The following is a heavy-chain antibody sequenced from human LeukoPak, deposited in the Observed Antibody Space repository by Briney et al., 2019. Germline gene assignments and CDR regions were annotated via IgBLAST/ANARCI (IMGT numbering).Heavy chain of an antibody. D-gene: IGHD1-7*01. CDR3: ARGGITGTTSFI. CDR1: GFTFSSYS. CDR2: ISSSSSYI. J-gene: IGHJ4*02. Sequence: PGGSLRLSCAASGFTFSSYSMNWVRQAPGKGLEWVSSISSSSSYIYYADSVKGRFTISRDNAKNSLYLQMNNLRAEDTAVYYCARGGITGTTSFIWGQGTLVTVSS. V-gene: IGHV3-21*01.